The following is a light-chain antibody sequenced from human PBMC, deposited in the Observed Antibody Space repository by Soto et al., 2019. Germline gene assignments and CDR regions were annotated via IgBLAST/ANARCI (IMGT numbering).Light chain of an antibody. CDR2: DDS. Sequence: QSALTQPASVSGSPGQSITISCAGISNDFGGYNYVSWYQQHPGRVPKLLIYDDSSRPSGVSNRFSGSKSGNTASLTISGLQAEDEADYYCASYTYTSPYVFGIGTKVTVL. CDR3: ASYTYTSPYV. V-gene: IGLV2-14*03. CDR1: SNDFGGYNY. J-gene: IGLJ1*01.